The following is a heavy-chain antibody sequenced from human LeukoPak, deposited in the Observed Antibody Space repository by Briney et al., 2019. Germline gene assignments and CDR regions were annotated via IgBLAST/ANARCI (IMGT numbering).Heavy chain of an antibody. CDR3: ARVPHGSGWYVDY. CDR1: GYSFSSGYY. D-gene: IGHD6-19*01. J-gene: IGHJ4*02. V-gene: IGHV4-38-2*02. CDR2: IYHSGST. Sequence: SETLSLTCTVSGYSFSSGYYWGWIRHPPGKGRGGIGSIYHSGSTYYNPSLKSRVTISVDTSKNQFSLKLSSVTAADTAVYYCARVPHGSGWYVDYWDQGILVTVSS.